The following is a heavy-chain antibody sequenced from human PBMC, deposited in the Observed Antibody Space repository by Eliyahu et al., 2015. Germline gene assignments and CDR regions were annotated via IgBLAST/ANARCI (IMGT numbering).Heavy chain of an antibody. J-gene: IGHJ6*02. CDR2: INHSGST. D-gene: IGHD4/OR15-4a*01. CDR3: AREALEEDYGARYGMDV. V-gene: IGHV4-34*02. CDR1: VXSXSGYY. Sequence: QMQLQQWGAGLLRPSETLSLTCAVYVXSXSGYYWTWVRQSPGKGLEWIGEINHSGSTNYNPSXKSRVTISADTSKNQFSLKLTSVTAADTAVYYCAREALEEDYGARYGMDVWGQGTTVTVSS.